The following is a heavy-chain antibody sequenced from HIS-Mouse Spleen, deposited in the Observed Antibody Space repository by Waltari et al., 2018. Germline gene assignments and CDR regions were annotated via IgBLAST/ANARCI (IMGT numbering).Heavy chain of an antibody. D-gene: IGHD6-13*01. Sequence: QVQLQESGPGLVTPSETLSLTCTVSVGSISSSSYYWGWIRQPPGKGLEWIGSIYYSGSTYYNPSLKSRVTISVDTSKNQFSLKLSSVTAADTAVYYCAREIPYSSSWYDWYFDLWGRGTLVTVSS. J-gene: IGHJ2*01. CDR1: VGSISSSSYY. CDR2: IYYSGST. CDR3: AREIPYSSSWYDWYFDL. V-gene: IGHV4-39*07.